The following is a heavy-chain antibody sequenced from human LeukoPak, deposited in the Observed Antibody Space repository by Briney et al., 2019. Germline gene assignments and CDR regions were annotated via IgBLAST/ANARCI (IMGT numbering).Heavy chain of an antibody. CDR3: ARGIAARVFDY. J-gene: IGHJ4*02. CDR1: GDSISSSSFY. Sequence: SETLSLTCTLSGDSISSSSFYWGWIRQPPGKGLEWIGYIYHSGSTYYNPSLKSRVTISVDRSKNQFSLKLSSVTAADTAVYYCARGIAARVFDYWGQGTLVTVSS. CDR2: IYHSGST. D-gene: IGHD6-6*01. V-gene: IGHV4-30-2*01.